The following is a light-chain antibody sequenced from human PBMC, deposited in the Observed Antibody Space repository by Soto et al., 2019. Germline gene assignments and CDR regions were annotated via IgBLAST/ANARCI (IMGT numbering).Light chain of an antibody. Sequence: EFVLTQSPATLSLSPGERATLSCRASQSVSSYLAWYQQKPDQSPRLLIYATSTRAAGIPDRFSGSGSETYFTLTISRLEPDDVAVYYCQQYDTSPPMYTFGQGTKVDIK. CDR2: ATS. CDR3: QQYDTSPPMYT. CDR1: QSVSSY. V-gene: IGKV3-20*01. J-gene: IGKJ2*01.